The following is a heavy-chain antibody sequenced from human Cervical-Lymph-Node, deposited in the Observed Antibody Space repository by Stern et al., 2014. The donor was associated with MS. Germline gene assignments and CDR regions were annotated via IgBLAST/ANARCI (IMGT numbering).Heavy chain of an antibody. V-gene: IGHV1-8*01. D-gene: IGHD5-18*01. CDR1: GYTFTNFD. CDR2: MNPDTGNT. CDR3: AIVVGYNYGLD. Sequence: QVQLVQSGAEVKKPGASMKVSCEASGYTFTNFDIHWVRQATGQGLEWMGWMNPDTGNTGSAQKFRGRVTMTSNPSISTAYLELSSLRSEDTAIYYCAIVVGYNYGLDWGQGTLLTVSS. J-gene: IGHJ4*02.